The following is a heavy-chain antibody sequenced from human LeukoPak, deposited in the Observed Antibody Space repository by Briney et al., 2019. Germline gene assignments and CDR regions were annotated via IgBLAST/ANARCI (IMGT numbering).Heavy chain of an antibody. CDR3: ARDGHYGSGSYYPY. Sequence: PGGSLRLSCAGTGFSFSSYTMNWVRQAPGKGLEWVSSISSSSSYICYADSVKGRFTISRDNAQKSLYLQMNSLRVEDTAVYYCARDGHYGSGSYYPYWGQGTLVTVSS. J-gene: IGHJ4*02. CDR2: ISSSSSYI. CDR1: GFSFSSYT. D-gene: IGHD3-10*01. V-gene: IGHV3-21*01.